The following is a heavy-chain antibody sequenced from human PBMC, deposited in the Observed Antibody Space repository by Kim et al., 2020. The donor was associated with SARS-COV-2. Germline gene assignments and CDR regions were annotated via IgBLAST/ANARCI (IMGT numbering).Heavy chain of an antibody. V-gene: IGHV4-31*03. Sequence: SETLSLTCSVSGASISSGHWSWIRQHPGGGLEWIGYISYSGRIYYNPSLNSRISMSVDTSKNQFSLRLTSVTAADTAMHYCARGIYGGGSAYKWFDSWG. J-gene: IGHJ5*01. CDR1: GASISSGH. D-gene: IGHD3-10*01. CDR2: ISYSGRI. CDR3: ARGIYGGGSAYKWFDS.